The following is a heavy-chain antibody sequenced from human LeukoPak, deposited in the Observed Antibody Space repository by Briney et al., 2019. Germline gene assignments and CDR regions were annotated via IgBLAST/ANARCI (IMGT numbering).Heavy chain of an antibody. Sequence: GGSLRLSCAASGFTFSSYSMNWVRQAPGKGLEWVSSISSGSTYIYYADSVKGRFTISRDNAKNSLYLQMNSLRAEDTAVYYCARAQFFGGAFDIWGQGTMVTVSS. V-gene: IGHV3-21*01. CDR1: GFTFSSYS. CDR2: ISSGSTYI. J-gene: IGHJ3*02. CDR3: ARAQFFGGAFDI. D-gene: IGHD3-16*01.